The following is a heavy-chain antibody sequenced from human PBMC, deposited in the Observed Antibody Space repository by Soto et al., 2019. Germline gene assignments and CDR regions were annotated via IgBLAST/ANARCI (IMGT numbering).Heavy chain of an antibody. J-gene: IGHJ5*02. CDR1: GGSFSGYY. CDR3: ARAGVVRGWFDP. CDR2: INHSGST. Sequence: QVQLQHWGAGLLKPSETLSLTCAVYGGSFSGYYWSWIRQPPGKGLEWIGEINHSGSTNYNPSLKSRVTISVDTSKNQFSLKLSSVTAADTAVYYCARAGVVRGWFDPWGQGTLVTVSS. D-gene: IGHD3-3*01. V-gene: IGHV4-34*01.